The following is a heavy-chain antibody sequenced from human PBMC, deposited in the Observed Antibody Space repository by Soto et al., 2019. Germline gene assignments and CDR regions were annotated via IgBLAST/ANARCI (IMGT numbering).Heavy chain of an antibody. CDR3: ARGGYYDSSGSRNYHYYGMNV. CDR1: GYTFSSYG. CDR2: ISPYNDDT. V-gene: IGHV1-18*01. Sequence: GASGEGPCKASGYTFSSYGIIWVRQAPGQGLEWLGWISPYNDDTQYAQKIQGRVFMTTDTSTKTAYLDLRSLRSDDTAVYYCARGGYYDSSGSRNYHYYGMNVWGQGTTVTVSS. D-gene: IGHD3-22*01. J-gene: IGHJ6*02.